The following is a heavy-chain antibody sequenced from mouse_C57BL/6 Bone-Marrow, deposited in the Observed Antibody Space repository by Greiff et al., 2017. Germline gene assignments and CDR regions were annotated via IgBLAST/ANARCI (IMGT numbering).Heavy chain of an antibody. CDR2: ISSGSSTI. D-gene: IGHD2-1*01. J-gene: IGHJ3*01. CDR1: GFTFSDYG. Sequence: EVQLVESGGGLVKPGGSLKLSCAASGFTFSDYGMHWVRQAPEKGLEWVAYISSGSSTIYYADTVKGRFTISRDNAKNTLFLQMTSLRSEDTAVYYCARRGNGAWIACWGQGTLVTVST. CDR3: ARRGNGAWIAC. V-gene: IGHV5-17*01.